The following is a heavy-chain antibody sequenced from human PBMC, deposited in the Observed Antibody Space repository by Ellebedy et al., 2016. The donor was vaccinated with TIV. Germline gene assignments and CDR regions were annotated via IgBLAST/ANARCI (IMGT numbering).Heavy chain of an antibody. CDR2: MSHDGSNI. D-gene: IGHD3/OR15-3a*01. Sequence: GESLKISXAASGFTFSSFGIHWVRQAPGKWLEWVAVMSHDGSNIFYADSVKGRFTVSRDNTQNTLYLQMTGLTAEDTAHYYCARNGIAMTFGPQYDFWGQGTLVTVSS. V-gene: IGHV3-30*03. CDR3: ARNGIAMTFGPQYDF. J-gene: IGHJ1*01. CDR1: GFTFSSFG.